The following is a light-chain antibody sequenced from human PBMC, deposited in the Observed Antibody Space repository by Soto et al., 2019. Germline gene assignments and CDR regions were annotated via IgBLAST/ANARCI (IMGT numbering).Light chain of an antibody. V-gene: IGKV3-20*01. CDR1: QSVSSSY. CDR2: GAS. Sequence: EIVLTQSPGTLSLSPGERATLSCRASQSVSSSYLAWYQQKPGQAPRLLIDGASSRATCIPDRFSGSGSGTDLTLTISRLEPEDFAVYYWQQYGSSPRTFGQGTKVEIK. CDR3: QQYGSSPRT. J-gene: IGKJ1*01.